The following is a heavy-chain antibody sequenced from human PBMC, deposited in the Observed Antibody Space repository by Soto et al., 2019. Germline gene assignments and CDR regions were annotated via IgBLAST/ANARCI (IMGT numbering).Heavy chain of an antibody. CDR2: IYYSGST. J-gene: IGHJ5*02. CDR1: VGSISSGGYY. Sequence: PSETLCVTCIFSVGSISSGGYYWSWIRQHPGKGLEWIGYIYYSGSTYYNPSLKSRVTISVDTSKNQFSLKLSSVTAADTAVYYCARRETMVRGVIANWFDPWGQGTMVTVSS. D-gene: IGHD3-10*01. V-gene: IGHV4-31*03. CDR3: ARRETMVRGVIANWFDP.